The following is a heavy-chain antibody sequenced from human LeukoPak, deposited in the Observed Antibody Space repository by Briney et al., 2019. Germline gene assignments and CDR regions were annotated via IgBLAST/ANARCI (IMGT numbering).Heavy chain of an antibody. CDR1: GFTFSSYS. CDR3: ARVKYSGYDSMGVVDY. CDR2: ISSSSSYI. D-gene: IGHD5-12*01. J-gene: IGHJ4*02. V-gene: IGHV3-21*01. Sequence: GGSLRLSCAASGFTFSSYSMNWVRQAPGKGLEWVSSISSSSSYIYYADSVKGRFTISRDNAKNSLYLQMNSLRAEDTAVYYCARVKYSGYDSMGVVDYWGQGTLVTVSS.